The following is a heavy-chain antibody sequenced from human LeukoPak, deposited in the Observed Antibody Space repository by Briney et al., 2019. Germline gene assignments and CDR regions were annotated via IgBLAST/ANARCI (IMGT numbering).Heavy chain of an antibody. CDR3: ARDGDGMDV. CDR1: GKTLPGYN. V-gene: IGHV1-2*02. Sequence: GASVKSSGRPFGKTLPGYNMNWLRQAPEKGLEWMGWINPNSGGTNYAQKFQGRVTMTRDTSISTAYMELSRLRSDDTAVYYCARDGDGMDVWGQGTTVTVSS. CDR2: INPNSGGT. J-gene: IGHJ6*02. D-gene: IGHD2-21*01.